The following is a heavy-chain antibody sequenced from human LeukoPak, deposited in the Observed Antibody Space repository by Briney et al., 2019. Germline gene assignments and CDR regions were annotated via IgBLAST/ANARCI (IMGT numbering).Heavy chain of an antibody. Sequence: GGSLRLSCAASGFTFSSHWLSWVRQAPGKGLEWVANIKQDGSEKYYVDSVKGRFTISRDNAKNSLYLQMNSLRAEDTAVYYYARSGITAAGTYMRAFDIWGQGTMVTVSS. CDR1: GFTFSSHW. CDR2: IKQDGSEK. J-gene: IGHJ3*02. CDR3: ARSGITAAGTYMRAFDI. V-gene: IGHV3-7*01. D-gene: IGHD6-13*01.